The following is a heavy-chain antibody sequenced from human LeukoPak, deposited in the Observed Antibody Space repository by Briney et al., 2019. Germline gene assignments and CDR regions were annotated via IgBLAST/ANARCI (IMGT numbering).Heavy chain of an antibody. CDR1: GFTFSSYA. J-gene: IGHJ4*02. CDR3: ARVGSSLTHYFDY. V-gene: IGHV3-23*01. D-gene: IGHD6-13*01. Sequence: PGGSLRLSCAASGFTFSSYAMSWVRQAPGKGLEWVSAISGSGGSTYYADSVKGRFTISRDNAKNSLYLQMNSLRPEDTAVYYCARVGSSLTHYFDYWGQGTLVTVSS. CDR2: ISGSGGST.